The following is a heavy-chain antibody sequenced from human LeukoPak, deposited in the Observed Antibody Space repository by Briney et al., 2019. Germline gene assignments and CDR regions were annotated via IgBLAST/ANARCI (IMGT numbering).Heavy chain of an antibody. CDR1: GFTLSSYA. V-gene: IGHV3-30-3*01. J-gene: IGHJ4*02. Sequence: GGSLRLSCAASGFTLSSYAMHWVRQAPGKGLEWVAVISYDGSNKYYADSVKGRFTISRDNSKNTLYLQMNSLRAEDTAVYYCARRCGSGPFDYWGQGTLVTVSS. CDR3: ARRCGSGPFDY. D-gene: IGHD3-10*01. CDR2: ISYDGSNK.